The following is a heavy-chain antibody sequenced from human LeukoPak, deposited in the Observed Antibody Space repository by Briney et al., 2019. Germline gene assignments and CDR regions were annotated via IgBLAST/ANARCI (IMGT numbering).Heavy chain of an antibody. Sequence: GGSLRLSCSASGFTFSSYSMNWVRQAPGKGLEWVSSISSSSSYIYYADSVKGRFTISRDNAKNSLYLQMNSLRAEDTAVYYCARGVGATFDYWGQGTLVTVSS. CDR1: GFTFSSYS. J-gene: IGHJ4*02. CDR3: ARGVGATFDY. V-gene: IGHV3-21*01. D-gene: IGHD2-15*01. CDR2: ISSSSSYI.